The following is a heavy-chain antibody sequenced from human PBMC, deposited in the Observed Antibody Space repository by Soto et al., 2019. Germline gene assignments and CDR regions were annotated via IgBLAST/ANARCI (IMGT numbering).Heavy chain of an antibody. CDR2: IYYRGST. V-gene: IGHV4-59*12. CDR3: ASSPRGYCSSTSCRELGNYYGMDV. CDR1: GGSISSYY. D-gene: IGHD2-2*01. J-gene: IGHJ6*02. Sequence: SETLSLTCTVSGGSISSYYWSWIRQPPGKGLEWIGYIYYRGSTNYSPSFQGHVTISADKSISTAYLQWSSLKASDTAMYYCASSPRGYCSSTSCRELGNYYGMDVWGQGTTVTVSS.